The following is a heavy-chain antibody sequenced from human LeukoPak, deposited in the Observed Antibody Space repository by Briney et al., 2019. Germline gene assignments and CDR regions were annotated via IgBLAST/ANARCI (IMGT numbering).Heavy chain of an antibody. Sequence: PEASVNVSCKASGYTFTRHYIHWVRQAPGQGLEWMGIINPSGGSARNAQKFQGRVTMTRDTSTSTVYMELSSLRSEDTALYYCARDSENAFDIWGQGTTVTVSS. V-gene: IGHV1-46*01. J-gene: IGHJ3*02. CDR2: INPSGGSA. CDR3: ARDSENAFDI. CDR1: GYTFTRHY.